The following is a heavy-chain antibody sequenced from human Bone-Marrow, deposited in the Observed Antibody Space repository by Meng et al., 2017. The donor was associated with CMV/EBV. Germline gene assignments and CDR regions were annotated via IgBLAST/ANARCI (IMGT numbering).Heavy chain of an antibody. Sequence: GGNFGSYSSNWGRQARGQGREWMGGISAIFGTGNYEQKFQGRVTITTDEYTSTAYMELSSMRSEDTAVYDCARGMIAAIDYYGMDVWGQGTTVTVSS. CDR1: GGNFGSYS. CDR2: ISAIFGTG. CDR3: ARGMIAAIDYYGMDV. J-gene: IGHJ6*02. D-gene: IGHD3-16*01. V-gene: IGHV1-69*05.